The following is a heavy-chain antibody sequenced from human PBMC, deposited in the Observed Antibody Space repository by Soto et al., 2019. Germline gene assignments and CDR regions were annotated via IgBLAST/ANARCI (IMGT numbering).Heavy chain of an antibody. CDR1: DLTFSYYW. Sequence: EVQLVESGGGLVQPGGSLRLSCVATDLTFSYYWMHWVHQVPGKGLVWVSRIHSDGSSTTYADSVKGRFTISRDNAKITLYLQMASLRVEDTAVYYCARGDVGAFDLWGQGTMVTVSS. CDR2: IHSDGSST. D-gene: IGHD1-26*01. J-gene: IGHJ3*01. CDR3: ARGDVGAFDL. V-gene: IGHV3-74*03.